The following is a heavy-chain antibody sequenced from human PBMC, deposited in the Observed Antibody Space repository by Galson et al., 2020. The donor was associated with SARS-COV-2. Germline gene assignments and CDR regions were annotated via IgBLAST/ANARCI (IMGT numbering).Heavy chain of an antibody. CDR3: ARDYFGDYLDGFDI. V-gene: IGHV4-59*01. D-gene: IGHD4-17*01. CDR2: ILYGGST. Sequence: GSLRLSCTVSGDSMSRYYWTWIRQPPGKGLEWIGYILYGGSTEYNPSLKSRVTMSVDTSKNQFSLKLSSVTAADTAVYYCARDYFGDYLDGFDIWGLGTMVTVSS. CDR1: GDSMSRYY. J-gene: IGHJ3*02.